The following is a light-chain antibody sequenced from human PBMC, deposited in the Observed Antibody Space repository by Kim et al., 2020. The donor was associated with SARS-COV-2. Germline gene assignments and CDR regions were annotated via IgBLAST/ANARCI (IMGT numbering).Light chain of an antibody. J-gene: IGKJ5*01. CDR1: QAISNW. Sequence: ASVGDRVTIPCRASQAISNWLVWYQQKPGKAPELLIYAASSLQSGVPSRFSGSGSGTDFTLTITSLQPEDFATYYCQQTYSYPFTFGQGTRLEIK. CDR2: AAS. V-gene: IGKV1-12*02. CDR3: QQTYSYPFT.